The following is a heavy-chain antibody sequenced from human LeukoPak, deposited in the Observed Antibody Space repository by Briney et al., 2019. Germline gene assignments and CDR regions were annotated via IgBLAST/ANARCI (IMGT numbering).Heavy chain of an antibody. Sequence: ASVKVSCKASGYTFTGYYMHWVRQAPGQGLEWMGWINPNSGGTNYARKFQGRVTMTRDTSSSTAYMELSRLRSDDTAVYYCARSSQGFGEFFWGQGTMVTVSS. J-gene: IGHJ3*01. D-gene: IGHD3-10*01. V-gene: IGHV1-2*02. CDR2: INPNSGGT. CDR3: ARSSQGFGEFF. CDR1: GYTFTGYY.